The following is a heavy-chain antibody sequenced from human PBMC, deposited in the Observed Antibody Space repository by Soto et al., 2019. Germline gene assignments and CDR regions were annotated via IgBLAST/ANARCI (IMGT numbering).Heavy chain of an antibody. D-gene: IGHD3-10*01. CDR2: IVVGSGNT. CDR3: AANGDHYGSGSYYT. J-gene: IGHJ5*02. Sequence: SVKVSGKASGFTFTSSAMQGVRHARGQRLEWIGWIVVGSGNTNYAQKFQERVTITRDMSTSTAYMELSSLRSEDTAVYYCAANGDHYGSGSYYTCGQGTLVTV. V-gene: IGHV1-58*02. CDR1: GFTFTSSA.